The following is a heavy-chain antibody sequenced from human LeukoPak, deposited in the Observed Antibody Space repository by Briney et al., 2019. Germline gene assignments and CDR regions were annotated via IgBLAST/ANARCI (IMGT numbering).Heavy chain of an antibody. J-gene: IGHJ4*02. D-gene: IGHD2-2*03. Sequence: GGSLRLSCAAPGFTFSSYWMHWVRQAPGKGLVWVSRINSDGSSTSYADSVKGRFTTSRDNAKNTLYLQMNSLRAEDTAVYYCASGYRYFDYWGQGTLVTVSS. CDR2: INSDGSST. V-gene: IGHV3-74*01. CDR1: GFTFSSYW. CDR3: ASGYRYFDY.